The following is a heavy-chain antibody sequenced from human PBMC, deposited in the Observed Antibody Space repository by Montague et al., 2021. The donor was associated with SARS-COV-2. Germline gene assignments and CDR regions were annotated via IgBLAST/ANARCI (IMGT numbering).Heavy chain of an antibody. D-gene: IGHD3-9*01. Sequence: SETLSLTCTVSGDSISNYYWSWIRRPPGKGLEWLGYIYYSGSTNYNPSLKSRVTISVDTSKNQFSLRLSSVTAADTAVYYCARPTNIWPGYAYFDFWGQGSLVIVSS. CDR1: GDSISNYY. CDR3: ARPTNIWPGYAYFDF. CDR2: IYYSGST. J-gene: IGHJ4*02. V-gene: IGHV4-59*08.